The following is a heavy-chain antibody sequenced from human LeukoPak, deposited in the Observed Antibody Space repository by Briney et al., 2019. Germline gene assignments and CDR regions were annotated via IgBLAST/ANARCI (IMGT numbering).Heavy chain of an antibody. J-gene: IGHJ5*02. CDR3: ARALPGAATAHNWFDP. CDR2: ISGFNGAT. Sequence: ASVKVSCKASGYTSTIYGISWVRQAPGQGLEWMGWISGFNGATNYAQKFQGRVTMTIDTSTNTTYMDLRTVTSDDTAIYYCARALPGAATAHNWFDPWGQGTLVTVSS. D-gene: IGHD6-13*01. CDR1: GYTSTIYG. V-gene: IGHV1-18*01.